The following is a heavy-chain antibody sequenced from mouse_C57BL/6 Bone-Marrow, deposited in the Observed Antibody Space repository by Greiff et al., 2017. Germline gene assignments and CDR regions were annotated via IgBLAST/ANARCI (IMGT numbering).Heavy chain of an antibody. J-gene: IGHJ3*01. CDR3: TTYYGSPWFAY. Sequence: EVNVVESGGGLVQPGGSMKLSCAASGFTFSDAWMDWVRQSPEKGLEWVAEIRNKANNHATYYAESVKGRFTISRDDSKSSVYLQMNSLRAEDTGIYYCTTYYGSPWFAYWGQGTLVTVSA. CDR2: IRNKANNHAT. CDR1: GFTFSDAW. D-gene: IGHD1-1*01. V-gene: IGHV6-6*01.